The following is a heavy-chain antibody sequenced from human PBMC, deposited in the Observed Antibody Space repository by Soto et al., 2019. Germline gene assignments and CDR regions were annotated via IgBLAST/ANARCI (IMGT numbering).Heavy chain of an antibody. CDR3: ARDGTSAVAGDYYYYGMDV. J-gene: IGHJ6*02. CDR2: ISSSSSYI. D-gene: IGHD6-19*01. CDR1: GFTFSSYI. Sequence: PGGSLRLSCAASGFTFSSYIMNRVRQAPGKGLEWVSSISSSSSYIYYADSVKGRFTISRDNAKNSLYLQMNSLRAEDTAVYYCARDGTSAVAGDYYYYGMDVWGQGTTVTVSS. V-gene: IGHV3-21*01.